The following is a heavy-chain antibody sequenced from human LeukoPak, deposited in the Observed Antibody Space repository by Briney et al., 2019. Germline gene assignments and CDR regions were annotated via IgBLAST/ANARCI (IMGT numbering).Heavy chain of an antibody. CDR3: ARSKDYDSSGYYPDYFDY. J-gene: IGHJ4*02. CDR1: GGSISSYY. CDR2: IYYSGST. D-gene: IGHD3-22*01. Sequence: SETLSLTCTVSGGSISSYYWSWIRQPPGKGLEWIGYIYYSGSTNYNPSLKSRVTISVDTSKNQFSLKLSSVTAADTAAYYCARSKDYDSSGYYPDYFDYWGQGTLVTVSS. V-gene: IGHV4-59*08.